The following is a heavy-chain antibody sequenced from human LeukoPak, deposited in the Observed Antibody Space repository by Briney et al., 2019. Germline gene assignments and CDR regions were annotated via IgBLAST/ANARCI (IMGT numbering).Heavy chain of an antibody. CDR2: MNPNSGNT. V-gene: IGHV1-8*02. CDR3: ARRGYYYDSSGYYH. CDR1: GYTFTSYY. D-gene: IGHD3-22*01. J-gene: IGHJ5*02. Sequence: ASVKVSCKASGYTFTSYYIHWVRQAPGQGLEWMGWMNPNSGNTGYAQKFQGRVTMTRNTSISTAYMELSSLRSEDTAAYYCARRGYYYDSSGYYHWGQGTLVTVSS.